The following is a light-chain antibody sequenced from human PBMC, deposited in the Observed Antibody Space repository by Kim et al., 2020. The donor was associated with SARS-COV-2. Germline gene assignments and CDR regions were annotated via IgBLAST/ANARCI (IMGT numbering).Light chain of an antibody. Sequence: HSITISCTGTSSDVGGYHYVSWYQQHPGTPPKLLIYDVSKRPSGVSNRFSGSKSGDTASLTISGLQAEDEADYHCSSYSSSATLVFGGGTQLTVL. J-gene: IGLJ3*02. CDR3: SSYSSSATLV. CDR1: SSDVGGYHY. V-gene: IGLV2-14*03. CDR2: DVS.